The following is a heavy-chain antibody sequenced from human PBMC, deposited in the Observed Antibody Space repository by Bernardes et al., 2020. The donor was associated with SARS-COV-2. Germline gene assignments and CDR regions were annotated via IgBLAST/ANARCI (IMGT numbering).Heavy chain of an antibody. D-gene: IGHD3-10*01. V-gene: IGHV3-9*01. J-gene: IGHJ2*01. CDR1: GFTFDDYA. Sequence: GGSLRLSCAASGFTFDDYAMHWVRQAPGKGLEWVSGISWNSGSIGYADSVKGRFTISRDNAKNSLYLQMNSLRAEDTALYYCAKGEQTYYYGSGSPSMGWYFDLWGRGTLVTVSS. CDR3: AKGEQTYYYGSGSPSMGWYFDL. CDR2: ISWNSGSI.